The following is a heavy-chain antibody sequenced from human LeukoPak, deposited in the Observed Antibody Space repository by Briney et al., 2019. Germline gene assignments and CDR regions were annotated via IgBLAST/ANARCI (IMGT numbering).Heavy chain of an antibody. CDR3: ARSNTAMAPNYYYYGMDV. J-gene: IGHJ6*02. CDR2: ISGSGGST. D-gene: IGHD5-18*01. Sequence: PGGSLRLSCAASGFTFSSYAMSWVRQAPGKGLEWVSAISGSGGSTYYADSVKGRFTISRDNAKNSLYLQMNSLRAEDTAVYYCARSNTAMAPNYYYYGMDVWGQGATVTVSS. CDR1: GFTFSSYA. V-gene: IGHV3-23*01.